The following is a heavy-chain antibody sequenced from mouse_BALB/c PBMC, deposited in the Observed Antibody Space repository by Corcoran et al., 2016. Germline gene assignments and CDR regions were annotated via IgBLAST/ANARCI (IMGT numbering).Heavy chain of an antibody. J-gene: IGHJ2*01. CDR3: ARDYFGSSYGDY. CDR1: GYSITSGYY. D-gene: IGHD1-1*01. V-gene: IGHV3-6*02. Sequence: DVQLQESGPGLVKPSQSLSLTCSVTGYSITSGYYWNWIRQFPGNKLEWMGYISYDGSNNYNPSLNNRISITRDTSKNQVFLKLNSVTTEYTATYYWARDYFGSSYGDYWGQGTTLTVSS. CDR2: ISYDGSN.